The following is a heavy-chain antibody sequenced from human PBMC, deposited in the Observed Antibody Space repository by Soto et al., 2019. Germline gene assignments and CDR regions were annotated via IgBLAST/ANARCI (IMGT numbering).Heavy chain of an antibody. J-gene: IGHJ6*02. CDR2: ISAYNGNT. V-gene: IGHV1-18*04. Sequence: QVQLVQSGAEVKKPGASVKVSCKASGYTFTSYGISWVRQAPGQGLEWMGWISAYNGNTNYAQKLQGRVTMTTDTSTRTAYMELRSLRSDDTAVYYCARDGMGDAGDRSWYYYYGMDVWGQGTTVTVSS. CDR3: ARDGMGDAGDRSWYYYYGMDV. D-gene: IGHD7-27*01. CDR1: GYTFTSYG.